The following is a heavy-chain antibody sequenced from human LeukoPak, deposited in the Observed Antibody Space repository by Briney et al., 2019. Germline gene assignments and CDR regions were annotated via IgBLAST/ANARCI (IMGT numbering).Heavy chain of an antibody. CDR1: AGTFSSYA. V-gene: IGHV1-69*13. Sequence: ASVNVSCKASAGTFSSYAISWVRQAHGQGLEWMGGIIPIFGTANYAQKFQGRVTITADESTSTAYMELSSLRSEDTAVYYCARLDYGDQSAPVVINAFDIWGQGTMVTVSS. J-gene: IGHJ3*02. D-gene: IGHD4-17*01. CDR2: IIPIFGTA. CDR3: ARLDYGDQSAPVVINAFDI.